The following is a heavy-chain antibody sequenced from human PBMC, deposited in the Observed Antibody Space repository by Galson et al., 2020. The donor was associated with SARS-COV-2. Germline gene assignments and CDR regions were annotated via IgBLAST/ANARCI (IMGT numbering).Heavy chain of an antibody. CDR1: GFTISSYS. CDR3: ARAKFWSGHYISELVGIDS. CDR2: ISSDNSYI. Sequence: GGSLRLSCAASGFTISSYSMNWVRQAPGKGLEWVASISSDNSYIYHADSVKGRFAISRDNAKNSLYLQMHSLRAEDTAVYYCARAKFWSGHYISELVGIDSWGQGTLVTVSS. J-gene: IGHJ4*02. D-gene: IGHD3-3*01. V-gene: IGHV3-21*01.